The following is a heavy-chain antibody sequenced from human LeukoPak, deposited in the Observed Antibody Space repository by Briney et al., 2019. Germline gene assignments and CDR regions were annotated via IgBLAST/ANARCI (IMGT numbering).Heavy chain of an antibody. V-gene: IGHV3-23*01. Sequence: SGGSLRVSSAASGGTFITYWMSWVRQAPGKGLEWVSAISGSGGSTYYADSVKGRFTISRDNSKNTLYLQMNSLRAEDTAVYYCAKESHGITIFGVVIAPPGYWGQGTLVTVSS. CDR2: ISGSGGST. CDR3: AKESHGITIFGVVIAPPGY. CDR1: GGTFITYW. J-gene: IGHJ4*02. D-gene: IGHD3-3*01.